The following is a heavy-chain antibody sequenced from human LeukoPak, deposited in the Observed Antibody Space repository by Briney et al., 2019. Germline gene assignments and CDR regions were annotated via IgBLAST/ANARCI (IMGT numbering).Heavy chain of an antibody. Sequence: PSETLSLTCTVSGGSISSSSYYWGWVRQAPGKGLEWVSGISGSGGNTYYADSVKGRFTIFRDNSKNTLFLQMNSLRAEDTAVCYCAISREYSYGHPYYFEDWGQGTLVTVSS. J-gene: IGHJ4*02. D-gene: IGHD5-18*01. CDR1: GGSISSSSYY. CDR2: ISGSGGNT. V-gene: IGHV3-23*01. CDR3: AISREYSYGHPYYFED.